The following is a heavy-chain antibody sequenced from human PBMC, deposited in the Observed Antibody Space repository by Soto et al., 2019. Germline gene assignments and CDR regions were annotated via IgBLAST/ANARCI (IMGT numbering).Heavy chain of an antibody. CDR3: ARATADATSGYYYYYGMDV. CDR2: IYHSGST. J-gene: IGHJ6*02. Sequence: SETLSLTCAVSGGSISSGGYSWSWIRQPPGKGLEWIGYIYHSGSTYYNPSLKSRVTISVDRSKNQFSLKLSSVTAADTAVYYCARATADATSGYYYYYGMDVWGQGTTVTVSS. D-gene: IGHD5-12*01. V-gene: IGHV4-30-2*01. CDR1: GGSISSGGYS.